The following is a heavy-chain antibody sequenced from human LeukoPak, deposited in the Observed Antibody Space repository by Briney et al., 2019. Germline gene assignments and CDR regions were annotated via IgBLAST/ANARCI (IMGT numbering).Heavy chain of an antibody. D-gene: IGHD6-19*01. CDR3: AGHRSGSSWFAP. Sequence: SVKVSCKASGGTFSSYAISWVRQAPGQGLEWMGRIIPILGISNYAQKFQGRVTITADKSTSTAYMELSSLRSEDTAVYYCAGHRSGSSWFAPWGQGTLVTVSS. J-gene: IGHJ5*02. CDR2: IIPILGIS. V-gene: IGHV1-69*04. CDR1: GGTFSSYA.